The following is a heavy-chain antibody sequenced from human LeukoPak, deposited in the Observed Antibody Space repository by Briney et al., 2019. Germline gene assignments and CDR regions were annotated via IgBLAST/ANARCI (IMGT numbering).Heavy chain of an antibody. CDR3: AALEHAFDI. V-gene: IGHV3-43*02. D-gene: IGHD5-24*01. CDR1: GFTFSSYW. J-gene: IGHJ3*02. CDR2: ISGDGGST. Sequence: GGSLRLSCAASGFTFSSYWMSWVRQTPGKGLEWVSLISGDGGSTYYEDSVKGRFTISRDNSKNSLYLQMNSLRTEDTALYYCAALEHAFDIWGQGTMVIVSS.